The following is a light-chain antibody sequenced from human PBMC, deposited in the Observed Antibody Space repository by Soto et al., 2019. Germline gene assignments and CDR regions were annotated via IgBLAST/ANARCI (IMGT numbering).Light chain of an antibody. J-gene: IGKJ1*01. CDR1: QSVNSNY. CDR3: QQYDSTPPT. V-gene: IGKV3-20*01. CDR2: GAS. Sequence: EIVLTQSPGTLSLSPGERATLSCRASQSVNSNYLAWYQRKPGQAPRLLIYGASNRATDIPYRFSASGSGTDFTLTITRLEEEDFAVYYCQQYDSTPPTFVQGTKVEVK.